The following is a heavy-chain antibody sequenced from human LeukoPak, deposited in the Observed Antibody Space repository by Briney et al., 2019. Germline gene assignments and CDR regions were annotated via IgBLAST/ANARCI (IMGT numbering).Heavy chain of an antibody. D-gene: IGHD3-16*02. J-gene: IGHJ4*02. CDR1: GGSFSGYY. Sequence: SETLSLTCAVYGGSFSGYYWSWIRQPPEKGLEWIGEINHSGSTNYNPSLKSRVTISVDTSKNQFSLKLSSVTAADTAVYYCARGGYDYVWGSYRQYYFDYWGQGTLVTVSS. CDR3: ARGGYDYVWGSYRQYYFDY. V-gene: IGHV4-34*01. CDR2: INHSGST.